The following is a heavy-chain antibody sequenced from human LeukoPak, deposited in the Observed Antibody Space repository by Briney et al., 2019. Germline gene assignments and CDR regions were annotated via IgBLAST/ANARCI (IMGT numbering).Heavy chain of an antibody. J-gene: IGHJ4*02. V-gene: IGHV3-30*18. D-gene: IGHD4-4*01. CDR1: GFTFSSYG. Sequence: GGSLRLSCAASGFTFSSYGMPWVRQAPGKGLEWVAVISYDGSNKYYADSVKGRFTISRDNSKNTLYLQMNSLRAEDTAVYYCAKDHTDYSNYMYYWGQGTLVTVSS. CDR3: AKDHTDYSNYMYY. CDR2: ISYDGSNK.